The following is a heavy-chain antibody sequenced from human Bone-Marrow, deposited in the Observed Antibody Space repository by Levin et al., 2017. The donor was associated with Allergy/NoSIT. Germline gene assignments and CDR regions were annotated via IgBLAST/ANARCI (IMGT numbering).Heavy chain of an antibody. CDR2: IRPDGSDR. Sequence: GESLKISCAASGFTFNTFWMNWVRQAPGKGLEWVANIRPDGSDRYYVDSVKGRFTISRDNAKNSVSLQMDSLRAEDTAFYYCTRGGDYYRSGSYSWGQGVLVTVSS. CDR1: GFTFNTFW. J-gene: IGHJ5*02. D-gene: IGHD3-10*01. V-gene: IGHV3-7*03. CDR3: TRGGDYYRSGSYS.